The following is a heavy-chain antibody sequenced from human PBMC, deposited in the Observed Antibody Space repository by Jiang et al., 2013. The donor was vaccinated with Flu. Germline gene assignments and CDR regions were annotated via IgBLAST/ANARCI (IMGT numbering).Heavy chain of an antibody. CDR2: IYWNDDK. CDR1: GFPLSTSGVG. J-gene: IGHJ4*02. D-gene: IGHD2-2*01. V-gene: IGHV2-5*01. CDR3: AHSPPLWCSTTSCVNFFDY. Sequence: KPTQTLTLTCAFSGFPLSTSGVGVGWIRQPPGKALEWLALIYWNDDKRYSPSLKSRLTITKDTSKNQVVLTMTNMDPVDTATYYCAHSPPLWCSTTSCVNFFDYWGQGTLVTVSS.